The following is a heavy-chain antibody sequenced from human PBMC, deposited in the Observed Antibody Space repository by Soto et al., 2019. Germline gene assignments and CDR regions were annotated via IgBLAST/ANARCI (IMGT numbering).Heavy chain of an antibody. CDR2: IYYSGST. D-gene: IGHD1-1*01. CDR1: GGPISSYY. Sequence: SETLSLTCTVSGGPISSYYWSWIWQPPGKGLEWIGYIYYSGSTNYNPSLKSRVTISVDTFKNQFSLKLSSVTAADTAVYYCARGNDLGYYYYGMGVWGQGTTVTVSS. V-gene: IGHV4-59*01. CDR3: ARGNDLGYYYYGMGV. J-gene: IGHJ6*02.